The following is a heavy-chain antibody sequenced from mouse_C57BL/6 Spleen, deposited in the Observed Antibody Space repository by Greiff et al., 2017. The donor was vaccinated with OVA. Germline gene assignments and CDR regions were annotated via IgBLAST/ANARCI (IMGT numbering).Heavy chain of an antibody. D-gene: IGHD1-1*01. CDR2: INYDGSST. Sequence: EVHLVESAGGLVQPGSSLKLSCTASGFTFSDYYMAWVRQVPEKGLEWVANINYDGSSTYYLDFLKSRFIISRDNAKNILYLQMSSLKSEDTATYYCARVYYYGSSFDYWGQGTTLTVSS. V-gene: IGHV5-16*01. CDR3: ARVYYYGSSFDY. J-gene: IGHJ2*01. CDR1: GFTFSDYY.